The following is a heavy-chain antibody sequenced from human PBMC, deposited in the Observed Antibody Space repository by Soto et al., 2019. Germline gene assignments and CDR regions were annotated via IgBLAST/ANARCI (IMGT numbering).Heavy chain of an antibody. CDR3: ARAPILVGETTYENYFDY. V-gene: IGHV1-69*13. D-gene: IGHD2-21*01. CDR1: GGTFSSYA. J-gene: IGHJ4*02. CDR2: IIPIFGTA. Sequence: SVKVSCKASGGTFSSYAISWVRHAPGQGLEWMGGIIPIFGTANYAQKFQGRVTIIADESTGTNYMELTSLRSEDTDVYYCARAPILVGETTYENYFDYWGQGSLVTVSS.